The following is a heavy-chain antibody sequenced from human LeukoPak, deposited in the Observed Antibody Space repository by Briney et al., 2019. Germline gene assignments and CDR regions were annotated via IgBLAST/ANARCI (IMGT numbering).Heavy chain of an antibody. CDR2: IYYSGST. J-gene: IGHJ4*02. V-gene: IGHV4-31*03. CDR3: ARDEGSAYPFDY. CDR1: GGSISSGGYY. Sequence: SETLSLTFTVSGGSISSGGYYWSWIRQHPGKGLEWIGYIYYSGSTYYNPSLKSRVTISVDTFKNQFSLNLNSVTAADTAVYFCARDEGSAYPFDYWGQGTLVTVSS. D-gene: IGHD3-22*01.